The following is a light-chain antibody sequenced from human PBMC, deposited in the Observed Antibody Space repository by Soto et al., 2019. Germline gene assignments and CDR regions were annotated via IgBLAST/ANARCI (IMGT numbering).Light chain of an antibody. CDR3: HKYNSDPL. J-gene: IGKJ4*01. CDR2: LAT. Sequence: DIQMTHSSISLTASVGNRVTITCRTRQGISNYLAWYQQKSGKAPKLLIYLATTLRSGVSSRFSGSRSGTYFTLTISSLQPEDVATYYCHKYNSDPLFGGGTKV. V-gene: IGKV1-27*01. CDR1: QGISNY.